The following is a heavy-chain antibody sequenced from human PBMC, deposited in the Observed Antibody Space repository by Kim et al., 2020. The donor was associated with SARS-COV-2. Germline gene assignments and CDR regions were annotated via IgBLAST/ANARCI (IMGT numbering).Heavy chain of an antibody. J-gene: IGHJ4*02. CDR2: T. V-gene: IGHV4-59*01. CDR3: ARAKRGEYFDY. Sequence: TNYNPSLKSRITLSVDTSKNPSALELGSVTGADTAVYYWARAKRGEYFDYWGQGTLVTVSS. D-gene: IGHD3-10*01.